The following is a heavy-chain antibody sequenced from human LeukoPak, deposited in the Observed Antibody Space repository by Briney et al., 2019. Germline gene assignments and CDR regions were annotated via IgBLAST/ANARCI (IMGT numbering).Heavy chain of an antibody. CDR2: ISYDGSNK. J-gene: IGHJ4*02. V-gene: IGHV3-30-3*01. Sequence: GRSLRLSCAASGFTFSSYAMHWVRQAPGKGLEWVAVISYDGSNKYYADSVKGRFTISRDNSKNTLYLQMNSLRAEDTAVYYCAREDTMIARRGGLGYWGQGTLATVSS. CDR1: GFTFSSYA. D-gene: IGHD3-22*01. CDR3: AREDTMIARRGGLGY.